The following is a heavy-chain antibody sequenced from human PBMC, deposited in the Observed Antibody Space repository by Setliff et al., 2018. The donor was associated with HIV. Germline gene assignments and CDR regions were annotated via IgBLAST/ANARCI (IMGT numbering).Heavy chain of an antibody. D-gene: IGHD6-19*01. CDR3: AHNHLAVPGSHYFDY. V-gene: IGHV4-38-2*01. CDR1: GYSISSGFY. J-gene: IGHJ4*02. Sequence: PSETLSLTCAVSGYSISSGFYWGWIRQPPGKGLQWIGFIYNSEMINYNPSLKRRATISLDRPKIQFSLKLSSVTAAYTAIYSCAHNHLAVPGSHYFDYWGQGTLVTVSS. CDR2: IYNSEMI.